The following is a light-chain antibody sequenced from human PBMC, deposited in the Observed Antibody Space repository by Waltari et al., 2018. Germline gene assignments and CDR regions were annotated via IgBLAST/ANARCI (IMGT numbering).Light chain of an antibody. CDR1: QSVSSSY. CDR3: QQYGSSLPT. Sequence: EIVLTQSPGTLSLSPGERATLSCRASQSVSSSYLAWYQQKPGQAPRFLIYGASSRATGIPDRISRSGSGTDFTLTISRLEPEDFAVYYCQQYGSSLPTFGQGTRLEIK. V-gene: IGKV3-20*01. J-gene: IGKJ5*01. CDR2: GAS.